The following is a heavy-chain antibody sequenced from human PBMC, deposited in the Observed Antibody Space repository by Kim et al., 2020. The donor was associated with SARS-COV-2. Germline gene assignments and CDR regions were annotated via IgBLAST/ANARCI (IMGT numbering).Heavy chain of an antibody. CDR1: GFTFNNYW. CDR2: INQGGNEK. J-gene: IGHJ6*02. V-gene: IGHV3-7*03. CDR3: ARDVIGFGEWPYYYYGMDV. Sequence: GGSLRLSCEASGFTFNNYWMSWVRQAPGKGLEWVANINQGGNEKYYVGSVRGRFTVSRDNAESSLYLQMNNLRVEDTAIYYCARDVIGFGEWPYYYYGMDVWGHGTTVTVSS. D-gene: IGHD3-10*01.